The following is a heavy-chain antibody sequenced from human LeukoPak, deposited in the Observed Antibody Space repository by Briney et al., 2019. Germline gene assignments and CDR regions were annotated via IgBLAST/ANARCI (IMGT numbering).Heavy chain of an antibody. V-gene: IGHV4-61*01. CDR2: IYYSGST. Sequence: SETLSLTCTVSGGSISSGSYYWSWIRQPPGKGLEWIGYIYYSGSTNYNPSLKSRVTISVDTSKNQFSLKLSSVTAADTAVYYCARHRDTAVAGFSIDPWGQGTLVTVSS. CDR3: ARHRDTAVAGFSIDP. CDR1: GGSISSGSYY. J-gene: IGHJ5*02. D-gene: IGHD6-19*01.